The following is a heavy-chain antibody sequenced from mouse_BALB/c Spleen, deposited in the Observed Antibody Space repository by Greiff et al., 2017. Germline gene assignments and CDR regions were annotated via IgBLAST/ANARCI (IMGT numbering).Heavy chain of an antibody. CDR2: IWAGGST. V-gene: IGHV2-9*02. Sequence: QVQLKESGPGLVAPSQSLSITCTVSGFSLTSYGVHWVRQPPGKGLEWLGVIWAGGSTNYNSALMSRLSISKDNSKSQGFLKMNSLQTDDTAMYYGARGHYYGYVDAMDYWGQGTSVTVAA. CDR1: GFSLTSYG. D-gene: IGHD1-2*01. CDR3: ARGHYYGYVDAMDY. J-gene: IGHJ4*01.